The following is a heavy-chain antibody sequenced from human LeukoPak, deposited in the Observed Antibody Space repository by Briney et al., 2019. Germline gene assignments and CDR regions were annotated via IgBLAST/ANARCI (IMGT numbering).Heavy chain of an antibody. Sequence: GGSLRLSCVASGSTFSSYSMTWVRQAPGKGLEWVSAISGGGENTYYADSVKGRFTISRDNSKNMLYLQMHSLRAEDTAVYYCARRIAARPWSPPFDYWGQGTLVTVSS. J-gene: IGHJ4*02. V-gene: IGHV3-23*01. CDR2: ISGGGENT. D-gene: IGHD6-6*01. CDR1: GSTFSSYS. CDR3: ARRIAARPWSPPFDY.